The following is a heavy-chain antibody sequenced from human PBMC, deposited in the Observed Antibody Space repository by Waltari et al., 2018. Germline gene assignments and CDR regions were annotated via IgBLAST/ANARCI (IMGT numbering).Heavy chain of an antibody. CDR2: IYYSGTT. D-gene: IGHD5-12*01. Sequence: QLQLQESGPTLVKPSATPSLTRTAPCGALLRRSYYWGWIRQSPGKGLEWIGSIYYSGTTYYNPTLESRVTISGDTSKNQFSLKLSSVTAADTAVYYCVRHWKRNGYRFDPWGQGTLVTVSS. CDR1: CGALLRRSYY. CDR3: VRHWKRNGYRFDP. J-gene: IGHJ5*02. V-gene: IGHV4-39*01.